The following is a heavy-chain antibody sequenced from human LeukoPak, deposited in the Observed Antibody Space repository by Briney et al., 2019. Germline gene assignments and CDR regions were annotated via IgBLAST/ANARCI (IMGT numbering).Heavy chain of an antibody. CDR2: IIPIFGTA. J-gene: IGHJ4*02. Sequence: GASVKVSCKASGGTFSSYAISWVRQAPGQGLEWMGGIIPIFGTANYAQKFQGRVTITADESTSTAYMELSSLRSEDTAVYYCAREGPSGGYFDYWGQGTLVTVSS. D-gene: IGHD3-16*01. CDR1: GGTFSSYA. V-gene: IGHV1-69*13. CDR3: AREGPSGGYFDY.